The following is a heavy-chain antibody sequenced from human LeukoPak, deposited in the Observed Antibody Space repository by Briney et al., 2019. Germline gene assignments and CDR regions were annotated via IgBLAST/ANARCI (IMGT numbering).Heavy chain of an antibody. D-gene: IGHD2-2*01. CDR3: ARVYCSSTSCLEKWFDP. Sequence: KRGESLKISCKGSGYSFTSYWIGWVRQMPGKGLEWMGIIYPGDSDTRYSPSFQGQVTISADKSISTAYLQWSSLKASDTAMYYCARVYCSSTSCLEKWFDPWGQGTLLTVSS. CDR1: GYSFTSYW. V-gene: IGHV5-51*01. J-gene: IGHJ5*02. CDR2: IYPGDSDT.